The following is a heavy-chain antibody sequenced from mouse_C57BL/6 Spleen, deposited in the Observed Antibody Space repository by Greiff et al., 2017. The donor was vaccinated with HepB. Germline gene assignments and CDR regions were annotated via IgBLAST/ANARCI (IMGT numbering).Heavy chain of an antibody. CDR2: IYPGDGDT. CDR1: GYAFSSSW. D-gene: IGHD1-1*01. Sequence: VQLVESGPELVKPGASVKISCKASGYAFSSSWMNWVKQRPGKGLEWIGRIYPGDGDTNYNGKFKGKATLTADKSSSTAYMQLSSLTSEDSAVYFCARAYYYGSSYKYYFDYWGQGTTLTVSS. CDR3: ARAYYYGSSYKYYFDY. J-gene: IGHJ2*01. V-gene: IGHV1-82*01.